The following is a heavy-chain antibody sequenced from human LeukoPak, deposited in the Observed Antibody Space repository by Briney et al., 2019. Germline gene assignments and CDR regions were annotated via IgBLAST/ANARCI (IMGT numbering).Heavy chain of an antibody. D-gene: IGHD7-27*01. Sequence: PGGSLRLSYAASGFTFSSYSMNWVRQAPGKGLEWVSSISSSSTYIYYADSVKGRFTVSRDNAKNSLYLQMNSLRAEDTAVYYCARDSLKLLGIYYYGMDVWGQGTTVTVSS. V-gene: IGHV3-21*01. CDR3: ARDSLKLLGIYYYGMDV. J-gene: IGHJ6*02. CDR2: ISSSSTYI. CDR1: GFTFSSYS.